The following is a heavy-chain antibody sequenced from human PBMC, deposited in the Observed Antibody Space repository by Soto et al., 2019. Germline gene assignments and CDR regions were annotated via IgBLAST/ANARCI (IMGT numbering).Heavy chain of an antibody. CDR3: AGQESDTDYPDP. CDR1: GGSISRRGYY. CDR2: ISYSGTT. D-gene: IGHD4-17*01. V-gene: IGHV4-39*01. J-gene: IGHJ5*02. Sequence: QLQLQESGPGLVKPSETLSLTCIVSGGSISRRGYYWGWIRQPPGKGLEWIGAISYSGTTYYNPSLKSRVTIPGDTSNHQFSLKLSSVTAADTAVYYCAGQESDTDYPDPWGQGTLVTVSS.